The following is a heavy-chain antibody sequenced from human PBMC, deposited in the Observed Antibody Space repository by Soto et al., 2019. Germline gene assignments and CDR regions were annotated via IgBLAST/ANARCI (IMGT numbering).Heavy chain of an antibody. Sequence: LRLSCAASGFTFSSNRMIWVRQAPGKGLEWVAKINQDGGVRYYVDSVKGRFTISRDNAKNSLYLQMNSLRAEDTAVYYCASGSGSLKVWGQGTQVTVSS. CDR1: GFTFSSNR. D-gene: IGHD3-10*01. V-gene: IGHV3-7*01. CDR2: INQDGGVR. CDR3: ASGSGSLKV. J-gene: IGHJ4*02.